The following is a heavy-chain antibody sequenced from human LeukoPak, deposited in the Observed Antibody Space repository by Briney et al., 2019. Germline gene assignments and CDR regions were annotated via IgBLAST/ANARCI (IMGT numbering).Heavy chain of an antibody. D-gene: IGHD3-22*01. J-gene: IGHJ3*02. CDR2: ISYDGSNK. CDR1: GFTFSSYA. Sequence: GGSLRLSCAASGFTFSSYAMHWVRQAPGKGLEWVAVISYDGSNKYYADSVKGRFTISRDNSKNTLYLQMNSLRAEDTAVYYCARDLVGIVNNAFDIWGQGTMVTVSP. CDR3: ARDLVGIVNNAFDI. V-gene: IGHV3-30-3*01.